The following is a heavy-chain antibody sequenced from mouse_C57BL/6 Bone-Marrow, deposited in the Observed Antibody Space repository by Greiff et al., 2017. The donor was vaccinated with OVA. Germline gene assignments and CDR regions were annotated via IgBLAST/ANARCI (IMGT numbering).Heavy chain of an antibody. D-gene: IGHD2-14*01. CDR1: GYSFTSYY. J-gene: IGHJ3*01. Sequence: VQVVESGPELVKPGASVKISCKASGYSFTSYYIHWVKQRPGQGLEWIGWIYPGSGNTKYNEKFKGKATLTADTSSSTAYMQLSSLTSEDSAVYYCARSYYRTWFAYWGQGTLVTVSA. V-gene: IGHV1-66*01. CDR3: ARSYYRTWFAY. CDR2: IYPGSGNT.